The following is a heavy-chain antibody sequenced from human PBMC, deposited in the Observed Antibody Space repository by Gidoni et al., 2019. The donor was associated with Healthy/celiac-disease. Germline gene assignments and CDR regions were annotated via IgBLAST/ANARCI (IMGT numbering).Heavy chain of an antibody. D-gene: IGHD1-26*01. CDR2: INHSGST. J-gene: IGHJ4*02. V-gene: IGHV4-34*01. Sequence: QVQLQQWGAGLLKPSATLSLTCAVYGGSFSGYYWSWIRQAPGKGLEWIGEINHSGSTNYNPSLKSRVTISVDTSKNQFSLKLSSVTAADTAVYYCARGLRSYSVYWGQGTLVTVSS. CDR3: ARGLRSYSVY. CDR1: GGSFSGYY.